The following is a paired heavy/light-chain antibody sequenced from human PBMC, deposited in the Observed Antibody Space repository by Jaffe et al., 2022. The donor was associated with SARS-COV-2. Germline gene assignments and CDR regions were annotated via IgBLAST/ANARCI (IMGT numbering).Light chain of an antibody. CDR3: QQYGSLPWT. CDR2: GAS. J-gene: IGKJ1*01. Sequence: EIVLTQSPGTLSLSPGERATLSCRASQSVSSAYLACYQQKPGQAPRLLIYGASSRATGIPDRFSGSGSGTDFTLTISRLEPEDFAVYYCQQYGSLPWTFGQGTKVEIK. CDR1: QSVSSAY. V-gene: IGKV3-20*01.
Heavy chain of an antibody. V-gene: IGHV3-23*04. CDR3: ARDQGRSQGIGDFDY. J-gene: IGHJ4*02. CDR1: GFSFSTYA. Sequence: EVQLVESGGGLMQPGGSLRLSCAASGFSFSTYAMSWVRQAPGKGLEWVSAISGRGDRTYYADSVKGRFTISRDNSENTLYLQMNSLRAGDTAVYYCARDQGRSQGIGDFDYWGQGTLVTVSS. D-gene: IGHD2-15*01. CDR2: ISGRGDRT.